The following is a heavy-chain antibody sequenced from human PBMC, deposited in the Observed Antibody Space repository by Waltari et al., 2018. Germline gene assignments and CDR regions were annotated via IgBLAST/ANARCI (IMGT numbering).Heavy chain of an antibody. D-gene: IGHD3-10*01. CDR3: ARLVRGAPFDY. CDR2: INHSGST. Sequence: HVQLQQWGAGLLKPSETLSLTCAVYGGSFSGYYWRRIRQPPGKGLEWIGEINHSGSTNYNPSLKSRVTISVDTSKNQFSLKLSSVTAADTAVYYCARLVRGAPFDYWGQGTLVTVSS. J-gene: IGHJ4*02. V-gene: IGHV4-34*01. CDR1: GGSFSGYY.